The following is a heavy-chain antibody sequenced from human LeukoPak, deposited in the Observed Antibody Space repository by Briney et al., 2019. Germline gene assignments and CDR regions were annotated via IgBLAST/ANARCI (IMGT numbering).Heavy chain of an antibody. CDR1: GGSVSRDSYY. CDR3: ARGGKAAVRFDL. CDR2: VYYTGST. D-gene: IGHD2-15*01. J-gene: IGHJ2*01. V-gene: IGHV4-61*01. Sequence: SETLSLTCTVSGGSVSRDSYYWSWIRQPPGKGLEWIGYVYYTGSTNYNPSLKSRVTISVDTSKNQFSLKLSSVTAADTAVYYCARGGKAAVRFDLWGRGTLVTVSS.